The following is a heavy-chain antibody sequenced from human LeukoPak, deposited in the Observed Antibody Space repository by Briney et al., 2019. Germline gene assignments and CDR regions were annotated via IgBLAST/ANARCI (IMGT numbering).Heavy chain of an antibody. D-gene: IGHD1-26*01. CDR3: AKVLSGSQDY. Sequence: LGESLRLSCAASGFTFSGHAMSWVRQAPGKGLNWLSTITGGAENTYYAGSVKGRFTISRDNSKNTVYLQMDSLRVEDTAVYYCAKVLSGSQDYWGQGTLVTVFS. CDR1: GFTFSGHA. CDR2: ITGGAENT. V-gene: IGHV3-23*01. J-gene: IGHJ4*02.